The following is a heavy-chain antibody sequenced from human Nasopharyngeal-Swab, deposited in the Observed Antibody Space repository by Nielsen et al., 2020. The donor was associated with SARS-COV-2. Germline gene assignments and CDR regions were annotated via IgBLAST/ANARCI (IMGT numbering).Heavy chain of an antibody. D-gene: IGHD1-26*01. CDR3: ARGPRGVYSGSYYDY. CDR2: ISSSSSYI. CDR1: GFTFSSYS. Sequence: SCAASGFTFSSYSMNWVRQAPGKGLEWVSSISSSSSYIYYADSVKGRFTISRDNAKNSLYLQMNSLRAEDTAVYYCARGPRGVYSGSYYDYWGQGTLVTVSS. J-gene: IGHJ4*02. V-gene: IGHV3-21*01.